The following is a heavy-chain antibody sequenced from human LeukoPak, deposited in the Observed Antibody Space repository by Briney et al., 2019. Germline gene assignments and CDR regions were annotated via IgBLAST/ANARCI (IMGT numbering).Heavy chain of an antibody. CDR3: AKTGDRTGYYYYYMDV. Sequence: PSETLSLTCTVSGVSINSYYWSWIRQPPGKGLEWIGCIYYSGITKYNPSLKSRVTISVDTSRNRFSPKLSSVTAADTALYYCAKTGDRTGYYYYYMDVWGKGTTVTVSS. CDR1: GVSINSYY. D-gene: IGHD7-27*01. V-gene: IGHV4-59*01. J-gene: IGHJ6*03. CDR2: IYYSGIT.